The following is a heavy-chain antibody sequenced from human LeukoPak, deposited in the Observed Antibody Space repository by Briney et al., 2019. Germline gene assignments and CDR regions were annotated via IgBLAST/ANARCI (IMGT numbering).Heavy chain of an antibody. V-gene: IGHV5-51*01. CDR2: IYPGDSDT. D-gene: IGHD4-23*01. CDR1: GYIFTSYW. CDR3: ARRDYGGKHFDY. Sequence: GESLKISCKGSGYIFTSYWIAWVRQMPGKGLEWMGIIYPGDSDTKYSPSFQGQVTISAGKSTSTAYLQWSSLKASDTAMYYCARRDYGGKHFDYWGQGTLVTVSS. J-gene: IGHJ4*02.